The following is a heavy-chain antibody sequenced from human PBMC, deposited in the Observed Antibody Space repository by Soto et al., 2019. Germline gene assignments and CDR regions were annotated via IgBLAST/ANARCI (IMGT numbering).Heavy chain of an antibody. CDR1: GFTFRTYA. Sequence: QVQVVESGGGVVQPGRSLRLSCAASGFTFRTYAMHWVRQAPGKGLEWVAVISHDGSNTDYGDSVKDRFTISRDNSKSTLSLQMNSLRPEDTGVYYCAKDAGSTEYFFASWGQGTLVSVSS. V-gene: IGHV3-30*18. CDR2: ISHDGSNT. J-gene: IGHJ4*02. CDR3: AKDAGSTEYFFAS.